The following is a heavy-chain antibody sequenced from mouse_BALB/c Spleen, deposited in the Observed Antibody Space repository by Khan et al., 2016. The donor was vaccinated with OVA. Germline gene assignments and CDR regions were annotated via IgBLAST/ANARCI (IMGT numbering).Heavy chain of an antibody. CDR2: VSTGGHYT. CDR1: GFTFSTYG. CDR3: VRLAYYYDSEGFAY. D-gene: IGHD1-1*01. J-gene: IGHJ3*01. V-gene: IGHV5-6*01. Sequence: EVQLVESGGDVVKPGGSLKLSCAASGFTFSTYGMSWVRQTPDKRLEWVATVSTGGHYTYYPDTVKGRFTISRDNAKNTLYLQMSSLKSEDTAMFYCVRLAYYYDSEGFAYWGQGTLDTVSA.